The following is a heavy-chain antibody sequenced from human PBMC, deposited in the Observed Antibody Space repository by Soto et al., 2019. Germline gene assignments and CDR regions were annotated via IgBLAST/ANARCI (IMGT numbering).Heavy chain of an antibody. J-gene: IGHJ4*02. CDR3: AHRQAQGIGLAGTFDS. Sequence: QITLKASGPTLVKPTQTLTLTCTFSGFSFSTNGVGVGWIRHPPGKSLEWLALIYWDDYKRSSPSLKSRLTVTKDPSKIQVVLTMTNMDPMVTATYYCAHRQAQGIGLAGTFDSWGQGTIVTVSS. D-gene: IGHD6-19*01. V-gene: IGHV2-5*02. CDR2: IYWDDYK. CDR1: GFSFSTNGVG.